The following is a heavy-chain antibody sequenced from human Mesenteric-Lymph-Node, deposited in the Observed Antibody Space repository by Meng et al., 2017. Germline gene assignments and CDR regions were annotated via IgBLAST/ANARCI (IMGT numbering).Heavy chain of an antibody. Sequence: GESLKISCAASGFTFSSYSMNWVRQAPGKGLEWVSSISSSSSYIYYANSVKGGFTISRDNAKNSLYLQMNSLRAEDKAVYYCARVPPYGSSWPFDYWGQGTLVTVAS. V-gene: IGHV3-21*01. CDR2: ISSSSSYI. J-gene: IGHJ4*01. CDR1: GFTFSSYS. CDR3: ARVPPYGSSWPFDY. D-gene: IGHD6-13*01.